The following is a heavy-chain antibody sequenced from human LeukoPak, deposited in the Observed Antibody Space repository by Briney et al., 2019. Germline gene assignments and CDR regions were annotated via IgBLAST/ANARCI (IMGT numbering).Heavy chain of an antibody. CDR1: GFTFSSYA. Sequence: GGSLRLSCAASGFTFSSYAMSWVRQAPGKGLEWVSAISGSGGSTYYADSVKGRFTISRDNAKNSLYLQMNSLRGEDTAVYYCARDREEYCSGGSCSSFDYWGQGILVTVSS. D-gene: IGHD2-15*01. CDR3: ARDREEYCSGGSCSSFDY. V-gene: IGHV3-23*01. CDR2: ISGSGGST. J-gene: IGHJ4*02.